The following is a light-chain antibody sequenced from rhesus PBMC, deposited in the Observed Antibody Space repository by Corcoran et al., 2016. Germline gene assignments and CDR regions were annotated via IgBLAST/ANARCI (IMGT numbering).Light chain of an antibody. V-gene: IGKV1-22*01. CDR3: QQYSSRPYS. CDR1: QGISSW. CDR2: KAS. Sequence: DIQMTQSPSSLSASVGDTVTITCRASQGISSWLAWYQQKPGNAPKLLIYKASNLQSGVPSRFSGSGSVTDFTLTISSLQSEDFATYYCQQYSSRPYSFGQGTKVEIK. J-gene: IGKJ2*01.